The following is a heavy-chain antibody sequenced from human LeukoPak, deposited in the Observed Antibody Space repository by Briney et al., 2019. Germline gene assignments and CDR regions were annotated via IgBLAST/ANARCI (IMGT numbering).Heavy chain of an antibody. Sequence: SETLSLTCTVSGGSISSSGSYWAWIRQPPGKGLEWIANVYYNGDTYCNSSLYSRVTISADTSKNQFSLNLRSVTAADTAVYYCARLLSPGWFDPWGQGILVTVSS. CDR1: GGSISSSGSY. V-gene: IGHV4-39*01. CDR3: ARLLSPGWFDP. CDR2: VYYNGDT. J-gene: IGHJ5*02. D-gene: IGHD2/OR15-2a*01.